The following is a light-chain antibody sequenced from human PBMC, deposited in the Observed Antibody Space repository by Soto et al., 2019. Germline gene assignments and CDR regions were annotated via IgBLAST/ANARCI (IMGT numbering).Light chain of an antibody. CDR3: QHYGETPIT. Sequence: EIVLTQSPGTLSLSPGGRATLSCRASQSVSRRLAWYQHRPGQSPRLLISGASMRASGVPVRFSGSGSGTDFTLTLSRLEPEDFAVYYCQHYGETPITFGLGTRLEV. CDR1: QSVSRR. J-gene: IGKJ5*01. CDR2: GAS. V-gene: IGKV3-20*01.